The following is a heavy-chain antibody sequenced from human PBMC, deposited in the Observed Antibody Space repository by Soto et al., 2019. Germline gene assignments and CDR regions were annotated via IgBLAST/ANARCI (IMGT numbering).Heavy chain of an antibody. J-gene: IGHJ5*02. CDR3: AQTIGDPPLPNWFDP. V-gene: IGHV4-31*03. CDR1: GGSISSGGYY. Sequence: QVQLQESGPGLVKPSQTLSLTCTVSGGSISSGGYYWSGLRQRPGKGLEWIGYIYYGGSTYYNPPLKSRVTIAVDTSKNQFALKLSSVTAADTAVYYSAQTIGDPPLPNWFDPWGQGTLVSVSS. D-gene: IGHD3-16*01. CDR2: IYYGGST.